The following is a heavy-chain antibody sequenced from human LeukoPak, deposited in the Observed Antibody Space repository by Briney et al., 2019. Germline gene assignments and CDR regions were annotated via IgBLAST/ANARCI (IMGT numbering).Heavy chain of an antibody. Sequence: ASVTVSCKVSGYTLTELSMHWVRQAPGKGLEWMGGFDPEDGETIYAQKFQGRVTMTEDTSTDTAYMELSSLRSEDTAVYYCATAYCSSTSCYTGLDYWGQGTLVTVSS. J-gene: IGHJ4*02. CDR3: ATAYCSSTSCYTGLDY. CDR2: FDPEDGET. V-gene: IGHV1-24*01. D-gene: IGHD2-2*02. CDR1: GYTLTELS.